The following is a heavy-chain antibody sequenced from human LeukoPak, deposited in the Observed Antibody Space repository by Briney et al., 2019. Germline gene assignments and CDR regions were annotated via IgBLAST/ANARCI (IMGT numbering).Heavy chain of an antibody. J-gene: IGHJ5*02. CDR3: ARTWFGESHNLFDP. Sequence: PGGSLRLSCAASGFTVSSNYMSWVRQAPGKGLEWVSVIYSGGSTYYADSVKGRFTISRDNSKNTLYLQMNSLRAEDTAVYYCARTWFGESHNLFDPWGQGTLVTVSS. V-gene: IGHV3-53*01. D-gene: IGHD3-10*01. CDR2: IYSGGST. CDR1: GFTVSSNY.